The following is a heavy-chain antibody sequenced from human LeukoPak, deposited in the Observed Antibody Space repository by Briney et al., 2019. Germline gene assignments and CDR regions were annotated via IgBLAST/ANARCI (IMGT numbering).Heavy chain of an antibody. CDR2: IYHNGST. Sequence: SETLSLTCAVSGGSISSSNWWSWVRPPPGKGLEWIGEIYHNGSTNYNASLKSRVTISVDKSKNQFSLKLTSVTAADTAVYYCVAAAVAVDYWGQGTLVTVSS. CDR1: GGSISSSNW. CDR3: VAAAVAVDY. V-gene: IGHV4-4*02. D-gene: IGHD6-19*01. J-gene: IGHJ4*02.